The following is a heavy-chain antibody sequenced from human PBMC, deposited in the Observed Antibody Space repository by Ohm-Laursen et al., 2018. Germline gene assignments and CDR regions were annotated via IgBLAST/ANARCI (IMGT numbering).Heavy chain of an antibody. D-gene: IGHD3-22*01. CDR1: GFTFSDYY. CDR3: AKGVGYDSSGYVAFDI. J-gene: IGHJ3*02. Sequence: SLRLSCAASGFTFSDYYMNWIRQAPGKGLEWVSYISSSGSTIYYADSVKGRFTISRDNSENMLYLQMDSLRAEDTALFYCAKGVGYDSSGYVAFDIWGQGTMVTVSS. CDR2: ISSSGSTI. V-gene: IGHV3-11*01.